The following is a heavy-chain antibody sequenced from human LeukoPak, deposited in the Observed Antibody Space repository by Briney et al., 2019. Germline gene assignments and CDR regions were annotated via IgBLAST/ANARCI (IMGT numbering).Heavy chain of an antibody. CDR3: AKAAYGDYVNWFDP. V-gene: IGHV3-23*01. D-gene: IGHD4-17*01. CDR1: GFTFSSYA. J-gene: IGHJ5*02. CDR2: ISGSGGST. Sequence: TGGSLRLSCAASGFTFSSYAMSWVRQAPGKGLEWVSAISGSGGSTYYADSVKGRFTISRDNSKNTLYLQMNSLRGEDTALYYCAKAAYGDYVNWFDPWGQGILVIVSS.